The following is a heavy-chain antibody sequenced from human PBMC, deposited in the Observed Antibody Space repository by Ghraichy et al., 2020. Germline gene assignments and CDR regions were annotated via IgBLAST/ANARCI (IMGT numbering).Heavy chain of an antibody. CDR2: IFHSGST. CDR3: ARVEVGATQLFDY. D-gene: IGHD1-26*01. CDR1: GYSISSGYY. V-gene: IGHV4-38-2*02. J-gene: IGHJ4*02. Sequence: SETLSLTCTVSGYSISSGYYWGWIRQPPGKGLEWIGSIFHSGSTYYNPSLKSRVTISVDTSKNQSSLKLSSVTAADTAVYYCARVEVGATQLFDYWGQGTLVTVSS.